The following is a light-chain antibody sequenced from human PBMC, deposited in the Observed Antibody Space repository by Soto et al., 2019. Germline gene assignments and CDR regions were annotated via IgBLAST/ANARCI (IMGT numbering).Light chain of an antibody. CDR1: QSVSSSY. CDR2: GAS. Sequence: EIVLTQSPGTLSLSPGERATLSCRASQSVSSSYLAWYQQKPGQAPRPLIYGASSRAIGIPDRFSGSGSGTGFTLTISRREPEDFAVYYCQQYGSSPWKVGQGTKVEIK. CDR3: QQYGSSPWK. V-gene: IGKV3-20*01. J-gene: IGKJ1*01.